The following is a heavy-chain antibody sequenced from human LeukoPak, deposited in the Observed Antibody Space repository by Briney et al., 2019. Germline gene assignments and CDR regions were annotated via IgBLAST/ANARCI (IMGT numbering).Heavy chain of an antibody. V-gene: IGHV3-23*01. CDR3: AKGGYYGDPDY. D-gene: IGHD4-17*01. CDR2: MSGSGVST. J-gene: IGHJ4*02. CDR1: GFTFSSYA. Sequence: PGGSLRDSCAASGFTFSSYAMSWVRQAPGKGLEWVSGMSGSGVSTYYADSVKGRFTISRDNSKNTLYLQMNSLRAEDTAVYYCAKGGYYGDPDYWGQGTLVTVSS.